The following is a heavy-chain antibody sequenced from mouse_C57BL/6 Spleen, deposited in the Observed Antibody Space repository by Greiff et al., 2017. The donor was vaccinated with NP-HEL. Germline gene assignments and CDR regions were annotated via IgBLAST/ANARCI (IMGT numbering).Heavy chain of an antibody. Sequence: EVKVVESGGGLVQPGGSMKLSCAASGFTFSDAWMDWVRQSPEKGLEWVAEIRNKANNHATYYAESVKGRFTISRDDSKSSVYLQMNSLRAEDTGIYYCTRHGSSSWYFDVWGTGTTVTVSS. V-gene: IGHV6-6*01. CDR2: IRNKANNHAT. D-gene: IGHD1-1*01. J-gene: IGHJ1*03. CDR3: TRHGSSSWYFDV. CDR1: GFTFSDAW.